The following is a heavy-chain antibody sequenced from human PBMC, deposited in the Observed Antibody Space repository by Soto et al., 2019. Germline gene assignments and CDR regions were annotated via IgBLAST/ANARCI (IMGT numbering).Heavy chain of an antibody. CDR1: GITFRSYA. V-gene: IGHV3-23*01. Sequence: PGGSLRLSCAASGITFRSYAMTWVRQAPGKGLERVSTISGSGGSTYYADSVKGRFTISRDNSKNTLYLQMDSLRAEDTAIYYCAKPNLYCTSTSCYDHWGQGTLVTVSS. CDR3: AKPNLYCTSTSCYDH. D-gene: IGHD2-2*01. J-gene: IGHJ4*02. CDR2: ISGSGGST.